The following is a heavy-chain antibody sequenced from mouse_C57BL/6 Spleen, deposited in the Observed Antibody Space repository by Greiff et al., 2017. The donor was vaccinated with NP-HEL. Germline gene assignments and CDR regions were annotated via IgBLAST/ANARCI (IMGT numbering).Heavy chain of an antibody. CDR3: TRGYGSSYQYYFDY. V-gene: IGHV1-15*01. J-gene: IGHJ2*01. Sequence: QVQLQQSGAELVRPGASVTLSCKASGYTFTDYEMHWVKQTPVHGLEWIGAIDPETGGTAYNQKFKGKAILTADKSSSTAYMELRSLTSEDSAVYYCTRGYGSSYQYYFDYWGQGTTLTVSS. CDR2: IDPETGGT. D-gene: IGHD1-1*01. CDR1: GYTFTDYE.